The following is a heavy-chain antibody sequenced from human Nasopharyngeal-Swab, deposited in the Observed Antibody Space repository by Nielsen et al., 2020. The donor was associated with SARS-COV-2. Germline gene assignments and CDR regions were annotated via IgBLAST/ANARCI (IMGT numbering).Heavy chain of an antibody. J-gene: IGHJ4*02. D-gene: IGHD3-22*01. V-gene: IGHV4-31*02. CDR3: ARALRGRPMVIGRYFDF. Sequence: WIRQPPGKGLEWIGYIYYSGSTFYNPSLKSRVAISVDTSKNQFSLNVSSVTAADTAVYYCARALRGRPMVIGRYFDFWGQGTLVPSPQ. CDR2: IYYSGST.